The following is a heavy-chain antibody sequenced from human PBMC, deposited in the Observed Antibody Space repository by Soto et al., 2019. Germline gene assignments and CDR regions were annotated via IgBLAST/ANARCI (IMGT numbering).Heavy chain of an antibody. J-gene: IGHJ6*02. Sequence: QVQLVQSGAEVKKPGSSVKVSCKASGGTFSSYAISWVRQAPGQGLEWMGGIIPIFGTANYAQKFQGRVTITADEPTSQPDMELSSLRAEDTAVYYCARGITMLRGGFGYYYGMDVWGQGTTVTVSS. V-gene: IGHV1-69*12. CDR1: GGTFSSYA. CDR3: ARGITMLRGGFGYYYGMDV. D-gene: IGHD3-10*01. CDR2: IIPIFGTA.